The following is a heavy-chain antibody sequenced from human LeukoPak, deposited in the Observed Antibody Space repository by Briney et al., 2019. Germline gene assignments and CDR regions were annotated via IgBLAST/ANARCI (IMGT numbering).Heavy chain of an antibody. V-gene: IGHV4-4*07. J-gene: IGHJ6*03. Sequence: SETLSLTCTVSGVSISSYYWSWIRQPAGKGLEWIGRIHTSGSTNYNPSLKSRVTISVDTSKNQFSLKLSSMTAADTAVYYCARHGLQEYYYMDVWGKGTTVTISS. CDR2: IHTSGST. CDR3: ARHGLQEYYYMDV. CDR1: GVSISSYY. D-gene: IGHD5-24*01.